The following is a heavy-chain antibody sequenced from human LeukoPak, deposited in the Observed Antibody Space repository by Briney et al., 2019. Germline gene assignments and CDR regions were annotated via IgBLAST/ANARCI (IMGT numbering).Heavy chain of an antibody. CDR1: GFTFSTYA. Sequence: GGSLRLSCAASGFTFSTYAMSWVRQAPGKGLEWVSAITGTGGHTYYAASVEGRFTVSRDNSKNTLYSQMSSLRAEDTAMYYCAKVRDTRDWYKDAFDVWGQGTRVTVSS. D-gene: IGHD6-19*01. J-gene: IGHJ3*01. CDR2: ITGTGGHT. CDR3: AKVRDTRDWYKDAFDV. V-gene: IGHV3-23*01.